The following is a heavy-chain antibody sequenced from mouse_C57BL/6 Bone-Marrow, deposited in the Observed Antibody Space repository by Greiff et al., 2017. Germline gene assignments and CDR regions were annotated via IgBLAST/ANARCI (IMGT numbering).Heavy chain of an antibody. J-gene: IGHJ2*01. V-gene: IGHV14-4*01. CDR1: GFNIKDDY. Sequence: VQLQQSGAELVRPGASVKLSCTASGFNIKDDYMHWVKQRPEQGLEWIGWIDPENGDTEYASKVQGKATITADTYSNTAYLQLRSLTSEDTAVYYCPYGFDYWGQGTTLTVSS. D-gene: IGHD1-1*02. CDR2: IDPENGDT. CDR3: PYGFDY.